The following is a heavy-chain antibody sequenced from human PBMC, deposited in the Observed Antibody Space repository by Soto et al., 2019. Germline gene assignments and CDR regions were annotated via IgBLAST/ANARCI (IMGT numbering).Heavy chain of an antibody. CDR1: GFTFSSYA. CDR2: ISGSGGST. D-gene: IGHD3-22*01. V-gene: IGHV3-23*01. CDR3: AKDGYYESSGYYQPLYFDY. Sequence: PGGSLRLSCAASGFTFSSYAMSWVRQAPGKGLEWVSAISGSGGSTYYADSVKGRFTISRDNSKNTLYLQMNSLRAEDTAVYYCAKDGYYESSGYYQPLYFDYWGQGTLVTVAS. J-gene: IGHJ4*02.